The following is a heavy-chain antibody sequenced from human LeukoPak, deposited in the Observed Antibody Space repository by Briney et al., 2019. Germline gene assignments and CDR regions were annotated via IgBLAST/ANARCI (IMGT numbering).Heavy chain of an antibody. J-gene: IGHJ4*02. CDR3: ARLLPVVVAADY. Sequence: SETLSLTCTVSGGSISSSSYYWGWIRQPPGRGLEWIGSIYYSGSTYYNPSLKSRVTISVDTSKNQFSLKLSSVTAADTAVYYCARLLPVVVAADYWGQGTLVTVSS. CDR2: IYYSGST. CDR1: GGSISSSSYY. V-gene: IGHV4-39*01. D-gene: IGHD2-15*01.